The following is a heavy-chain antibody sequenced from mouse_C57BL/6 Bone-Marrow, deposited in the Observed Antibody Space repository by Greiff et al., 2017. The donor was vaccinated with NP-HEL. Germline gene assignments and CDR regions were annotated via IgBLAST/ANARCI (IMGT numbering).Heavy chain of an antibody. D-gene: IGHD1-1*01. CDR3: ARITTVVAEY. J-gene: IGHJ2*01. CDR1: GFTFSSYG. V-gene: IGHV5-6*01. CDR2: ISSGGSYT. Sequence: EVQRVESGGDLVKPGGSLKLSCAASGFTFSSYGMSWVRQTPDKRLEWVATISSGGSYTYYPDSVKGRFTISRDNAKNTLYLQMSSLKSEDTAMYYCARITTVVAEYWGQGTTLTVSS.